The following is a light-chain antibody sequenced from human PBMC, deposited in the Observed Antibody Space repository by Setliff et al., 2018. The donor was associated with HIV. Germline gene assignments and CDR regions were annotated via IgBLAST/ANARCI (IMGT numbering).Light chain of an antibody. CDR1: NTDVGGYNF. Sequence: QSALTQPRSVSGSPGQSVTISCTGTNTDVGGYNFVSWYQQYPGKAPKVIIYDVTKRPSGVPDRFSGSKSGNTASLTISGLHAEDEADYYCCSYAGSTTYVFGTGTKVTV. CDR2: DVT. J-gene: IGLJ1*01. CDR3: CSYAGSTTYV. V-gene: IGLV2-11*01.